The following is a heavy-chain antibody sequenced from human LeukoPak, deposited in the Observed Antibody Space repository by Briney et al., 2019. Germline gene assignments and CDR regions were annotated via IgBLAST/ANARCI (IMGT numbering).Heavy chain of an antibody. D-gene: IGHD1-7*01. Sequence: GGSLRLSCAASGFTVSSNYMSWVRQAPGKGLEWVSAISGSGGSTYYADSVKGRFTISRDNSKNTLYLQMNSLRAEDTAIYYCAKGLTGTTGYYFDYWGQGTLVTVSS. CDR1: GFTVSSNY. J-gene: IGHJ4*02. CDR3: AKGLTGTTGYYFDY. V-gene: IGHV3-23*01. CDR2: ISGSGGST.